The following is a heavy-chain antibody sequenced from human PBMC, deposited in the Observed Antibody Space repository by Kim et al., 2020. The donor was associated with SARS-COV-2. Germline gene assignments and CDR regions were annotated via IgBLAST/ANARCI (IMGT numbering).Heavy chain of an antibody. CDR1: GGSISSSNW. D-gene: IGHD3-22*01. Sequence: SETLSLTCAVSGGSISSSNWWSWVRQPPGKGLEWIGEIYHSGSTNYNPSLKSRVTISVDKSKNQFSLKLSSVTAADTAVYYCARYYYDSSGYYYLDYWGQGTLVTVSS. V-gene: IGHV4-4*02. CDR3: ARYYYDSSGYYYLDY. J-gene: IGHJ4*02. CDR2: IYHSGST.